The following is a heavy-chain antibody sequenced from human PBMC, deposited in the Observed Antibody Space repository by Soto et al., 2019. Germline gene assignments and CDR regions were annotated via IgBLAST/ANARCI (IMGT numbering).Heavy chain of an antibody. J-gene: IGHJ4*02. CDR3: ATTASGTNYFDH. CDR1: GYIFTGYA. Sequence: QVQLVQSGTEARKPGASVKVSCRASGYIFTGYAIQWVRQAPGQRLEWMGWIAAGNGNTRYSQKFQDRVTISRDISASTAYMELTSLRSEDTAIYDCATTASGTNYFDHWGQGTLVTVYS. V-gene: IGHV1-3*01. CDR2: IAAGNGNT. D-gene: IGHD4-4*01.